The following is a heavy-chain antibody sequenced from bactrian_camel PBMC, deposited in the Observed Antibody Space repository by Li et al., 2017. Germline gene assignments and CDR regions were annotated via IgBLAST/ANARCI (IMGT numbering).Heavy chain of an antibody. Sequence: HLVASGGGLVQPGASLRLSCATSGFTFSSTFSFGSGYMSWVRQGPGKGLEWVSSVDSDGSNTKYADSVKGRFTISRDNAKNTVYLQMNSLEPEDTALYYCVPFPSIVTTDWGRGTQVTVS. CDR2: VDSDGSNT. D-gene: IGHD2*01. J-gene: IGHJ4*01. CDR3: VPFPSIVTTD. V-gene: IGHV3-2*01. CDR1: GFTFSSTFSFGSGY.